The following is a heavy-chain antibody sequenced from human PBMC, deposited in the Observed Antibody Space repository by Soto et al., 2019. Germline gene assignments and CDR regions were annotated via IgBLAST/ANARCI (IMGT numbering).Heavy chain of an antibody. CDR3: TTDPPFDANDY. CDR2: IKSKTDGGTT. Sequence: XGSLRLSCAASGFTFSNAWMSWVRHAPGKGLEWVGRIKSKTDGGTTDYAAPVKGRFTISRDDSKNTLYLQMNSLKTEDTAVYYCTTDPPFDANDYWGQGTLVTVSS. CDR1: GFTFSNAW. V-gene: IGHV3-15*01. J-gene: IGHJ4*02.